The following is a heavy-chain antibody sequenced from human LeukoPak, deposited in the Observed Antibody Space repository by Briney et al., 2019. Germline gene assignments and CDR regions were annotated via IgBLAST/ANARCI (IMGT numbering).Heavy chain of an antibody. CDR3: GRDYDRTVDF. Sequence: GGSLRLSCAASGFTFSTYWMSWVRQAPGKGLEWVAILNEDGSVKYYVDSVKGRFTISRDNAKNSLRLQMHSLRAEDTAVYYCGRDYDRTVDFWGQGTLVTVSS. CDR2: LNEDGSVK. J-gene: IGHJ4*02. V-gene: IGHV3-7*04. CDR1: GFTFSTYW. D-gene: IGHD3-22*01.